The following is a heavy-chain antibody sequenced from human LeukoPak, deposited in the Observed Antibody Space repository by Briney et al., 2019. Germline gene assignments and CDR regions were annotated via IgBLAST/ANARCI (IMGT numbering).Heavy chain of an antibody. CDR3: GRDLEGYSSGWYPDY. CDR1: GFTFSSYG. CDR2: IWFDGSNQ. J-gene: IGHJ4*02. V-gene: IGHV3-33*01. Sequence: PGGSLRLSCAASGFTFSSYGMNWVRQAPGKGLEWVAVIWFDGSNQYYADSVKGRFTISRDNSKNTLYLQMNSLRVEDTAVYYWGRDLEGYSSGWYPDYWGQGTLVTVSS. D-gene: IGHD6-19*01.